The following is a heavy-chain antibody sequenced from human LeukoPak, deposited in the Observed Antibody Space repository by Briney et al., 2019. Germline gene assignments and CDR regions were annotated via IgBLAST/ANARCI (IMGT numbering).Heavy chain of an antibody. CDR3: VKLSSGSGSKFGFDS. J-gene: IGHJ4*02. CDR2: ITNGGVTT. D-gene: IGHD6-19*01. CDR1: GFTFGSYA. Sequence: PGGSLRLSCAASGFTFGSYAMSWVRQTPGKSLEWVSIITNGGVTTYYADSVRGRFTISRDNSKNMLYLQMNSLRAEGTAVYYCVKLSSGSGSKFGFDSWGQGTLVTVSS. V-gene: IGHV3-23*01.